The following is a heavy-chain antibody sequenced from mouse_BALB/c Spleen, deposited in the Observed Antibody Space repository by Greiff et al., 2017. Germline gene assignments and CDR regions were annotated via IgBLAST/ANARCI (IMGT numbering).Heavy chain of an antibody. V-gene: IGHV1S22*01. D-gene: IGHD2-10*02. J-gene: IGHJ3*01. CDR1: GFTFTSYW. Sequence: LQQPGSELVRPGASVKLSCTASGFTFTSYWMHWVEQRPGQGLEWIGNIYPGSGSTNYDEKFKGKATLTVDRSSSTDCMQLNSLTSEDAAVYYYTRPSMVTTSCAYWGQGTLVTVSA. CDR3: TRPSMVTTSCAY. CDR2: IYPGSGST.